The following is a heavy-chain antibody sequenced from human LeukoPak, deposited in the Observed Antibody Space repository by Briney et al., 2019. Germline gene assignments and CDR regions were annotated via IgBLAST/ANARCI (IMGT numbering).Heavy chain of an antibody. CDR2: IYHSGST. J-gene: IGHJ4*02. D-gene: IGHD6-13*01. CDR3: ARDIAAAGTADY. CDR1: GGSISSYY. V-gene: IGHV4-59*12. Sequence: SETLSLTCTVSGGSISSYYWSWIRQPPGKGLEWIGYIYHSGSTYYNPSLKSRVTISVDRSKNQFSLKLSSVTAADTAVYYCARDIAAAGTADYWGQGTLVTVSS.